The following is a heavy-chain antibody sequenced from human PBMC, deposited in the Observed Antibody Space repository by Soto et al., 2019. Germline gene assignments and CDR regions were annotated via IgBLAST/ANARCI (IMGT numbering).Heavy chain of an antibody. J-gene: IGHJ3*02. CDR1: GGSISSYY. D-gene: IGHD2-2*01. CDR3: ARHRYCSSTNCGAFDI. Sequence: SETLSLTCTVSGGSISSYYWSWIRQPPGKGLEWIGYIYYSGSTNYNPSLKSRVTISVDTSKNQFSLKLSSVTAADTAVYYCARHRYCSSTNCGAFDIWGQGTMVTVSS. V-gene: IGHV4-59*08. CDR2: IYYSGST.